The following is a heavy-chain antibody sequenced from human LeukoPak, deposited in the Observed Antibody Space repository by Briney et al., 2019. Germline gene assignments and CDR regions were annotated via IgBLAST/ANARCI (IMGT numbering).Heavy chain of an antibody. CDR2: IYPGDSGT. J-gene: IGHJ4*02. CDR3: ARRYAADYYDSSGYYYDY. Sequence: GESLKISCKGSGYRFTSYWIGWVRQMPGKGLEWMGFIYPGDSGTRYSPSFQGQVTISVDRSISTAYLQWSSLKASDTAMYYCARRYAADYYDSSGYYYDYWGQGTLVTVSS. CDR1: GYRFTSYW. D-gene: IGHD3-22*01. V-gene: IGHV5-51*01.